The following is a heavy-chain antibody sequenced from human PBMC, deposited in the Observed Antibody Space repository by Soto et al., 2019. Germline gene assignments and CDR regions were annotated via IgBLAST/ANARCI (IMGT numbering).Heavy chain of an antibody. CDR1: GISLSSAW. CDR2: IKSKSDGGTT. Sequence: EVQLVESGGGLVKPGGSLRLSCAAAGISLSSAWMDWVRQAPGKGLEWVGRIKSKSDGGTTDFAAPVKGRFTISRDDSGNTLFLQLNNLETEDTAMYYCTTEMRHSNGWYGPFNIWGQGAMITVSS. V-gene: IGHV3-15*01. CDR3: TTEMRHSNGWYGPFNI. J-gene: IGHJ3*02. D-gene: IGHD6-19*01.